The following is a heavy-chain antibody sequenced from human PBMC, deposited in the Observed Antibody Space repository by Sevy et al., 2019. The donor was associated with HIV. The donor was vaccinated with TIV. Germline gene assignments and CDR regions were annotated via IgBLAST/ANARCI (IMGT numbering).Heavy chain of an antibody. J-gene: IGHJ5*02. D-gene: IGHD3-3*01. CDR2: INPNSGGT. V-gene: IGHV1-2*02. Sequence: ASVKVSCKASGYTFTGYYMHWVRQAPGQGLEWMGWINPNSGGTNYALKFQGRVTMTRDTSISTAYMELSRLRSDDTAVYYCARDSYYDFWSGYRKYNWFDPWGQGTLVTVSS. CDR3: ARDSYYDFWSGYRKYNWFDP. CDR1: GYTFTGYY.